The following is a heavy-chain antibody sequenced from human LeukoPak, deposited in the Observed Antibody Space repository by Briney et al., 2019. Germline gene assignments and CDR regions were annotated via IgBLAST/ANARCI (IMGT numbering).Heavy chain of an antibody. Sequence: SETLSLTCAVSGGSISTNNWWSWVRQPPGKGLEWIGEIYHTGSANYNPSLKSRVAILVDKSNNQLSLILTSVTAADTAVYYCARDVGARLPGFWGQGTLVTVSS. D-gene: IGHD6-6*01. CDR3: ARDVGARLPGF. J-gene: IGHJ4*02. V-gene: IGHV4-4*02. CDR1: GGSISTNNW. CDR2: IYHTGSA.